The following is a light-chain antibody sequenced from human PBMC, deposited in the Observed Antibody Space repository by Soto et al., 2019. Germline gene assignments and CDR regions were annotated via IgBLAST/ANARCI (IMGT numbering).Light chain of an antibody. J-gene: IGKJ4*01. V-gene: IGKV3-15*01. CDR1: QGIGST. CDR2: GAS. CDR3: QRSNNWPLT. Sequence: EIVMTQSPATLSVSPGERATLSCRASQGIGSTLAWYQQKPGQTPRLLIYGASTRATGVPARFSGSGSGTEFTLTINSLQSEDVAVYYCQRSNNWPLTXGXGTKVEXK.